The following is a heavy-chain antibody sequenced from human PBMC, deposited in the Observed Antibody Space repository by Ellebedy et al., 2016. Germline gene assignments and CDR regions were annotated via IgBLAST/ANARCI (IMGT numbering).Heavy chain of an antibody. J-gene: IGHJ4*02. CDR1: GFSVSSKY. D-gene: IGHD4-17*01. CDR3: AREGGADDYGDYLGY. V-gene: IGHV3-53*01. CDR2: IYSDGST. Sequence: GGSLRLSXAASGFSVSSKYMSWVRQAPGKGLEWVSVIYSDGSTYYADSVKGRFTISRDNSKNTLCLQMNSLRAEDTAVYYCAREGGADDYGDYLGYWGQGTLVTVSS.